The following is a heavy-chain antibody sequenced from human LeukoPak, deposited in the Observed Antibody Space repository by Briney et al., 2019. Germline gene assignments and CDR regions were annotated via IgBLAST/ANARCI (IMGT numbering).Heavy chain of an antibody. D-gene: IGHD6-19*01. V-gene: IGHV3-21*01. Sequence: PGGSLRLSCAASGFTFSSYSMNWVRQAPGKGLEWVSSITGSSSYIYYADSMKGRFTISRDNAKNSLYLQMNSLRAGDSAVYYCTRGNSGWYHNFDYWGQGTLVTVSS. CDR3: TRGNSGWYHNFDY. CDR2: ITGSSSYI. J-gene: IGHJ4*02. CDR1: GFTFSSYS.